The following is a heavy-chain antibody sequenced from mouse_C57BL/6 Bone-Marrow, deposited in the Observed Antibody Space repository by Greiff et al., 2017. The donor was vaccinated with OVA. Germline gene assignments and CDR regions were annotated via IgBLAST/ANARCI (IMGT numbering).Heavy chain of an antibody. Sequence: QVHVKQPGAELVKPGASVKMSCKASGYTFTSYWITWVKQRPGQGLEWIGDIYPGSGSTNYNEKFKSKATLTVDTSSSTAYMQLRSLTSEDSAVYYCARWRNCGWYFDVWGTGTTVTVSS. CDR1: GYTFTSYW. J-gene: IGHJ1*03. CDR3: ARWRNCGWYFDV. CDR2: IYPGSGST. V-gene: IGHV1-55*01. D-gene: IGHD4-1*01.